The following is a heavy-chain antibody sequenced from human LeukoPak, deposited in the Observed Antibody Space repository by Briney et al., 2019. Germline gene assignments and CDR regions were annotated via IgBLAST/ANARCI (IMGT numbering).Heavy chain of an antibody. Sequence: SETLSLTCTVSGGSISSYYWSWIRQPPGKGLEWIGYFQYSGSTNYNPSLKSRVTISVDTSKKQFSLKLSSVTTADTAMYYCARTVRGDYVDYWGQGTLVTVSS. V-gene: IGHV4-59*01. CDR3: ARTVRGDYVDY. CDR1: GGSISSYY. CDR2: FQYSGST. J-gene: IGHJ4*02. D-gene: IGHD4-17*01.